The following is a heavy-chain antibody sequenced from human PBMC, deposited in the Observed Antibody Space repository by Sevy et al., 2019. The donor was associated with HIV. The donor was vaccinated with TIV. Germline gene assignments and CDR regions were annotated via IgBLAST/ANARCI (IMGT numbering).Heavy chain of an antibody. J-gene: IGHJ4*02. D-gene: IGHD2-2*01. CDR1: GYSFTSYW. V-gene: IGHV5-51*01. Sequence: GESLKISCKGSGYSFTSYWIGWVRQMPGKGLEWMGIIYPGDSDTRYSPSFQGQVTISAAKSISTAYLQWSSLKASDTAMYYCARQYCSSTSCTLGIDYWGQGTLVTVSS. CDR3: ARQYCSSTSCTLGIDY. CDR2: IYPGDSDT.